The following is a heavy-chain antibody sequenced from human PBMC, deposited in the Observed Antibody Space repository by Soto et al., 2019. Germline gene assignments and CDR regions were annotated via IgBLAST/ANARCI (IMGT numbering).Heavy chain of an antibody. D-gene: IGHD2-15*01. CDR2: INHSGST. Sequence: TSETLSLTCAVYGGSFSGYYWSWIRQPPGKGLEWIGEINHSGSTNYNPSLKSRVTISVDTSKNQFSLKLSSVTAADTAVYYCARGSQLGYCSGGSCYPAALIDYWGQGTLVTVSS. CDR3: ARGSQLGYCSGGSCYPAALIDY. V-gene: IGHV4-34*01. CDR1: GGSFSGYY. J-gene: IGHJ4*02.